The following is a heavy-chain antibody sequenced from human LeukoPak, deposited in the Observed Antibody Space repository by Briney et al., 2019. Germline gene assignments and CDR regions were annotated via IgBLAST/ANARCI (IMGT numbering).Heavy chain of an antibody. CDR1: GYAFTNYY. Sequence: ASVKVSCKASGYAFTNYYMHWIRQAPGQGLEWMGIINPSGGSRNYAQKFQGRVTMTRDTSTSTVYMELSSLRSEDTAIYYCARDLFHYSDSSGYYLDVFDIWGQGTMVTVSS. J-gene: IGHJ3*02. CDR3: ARDLFHYSDSSGYYLDVFDI. V-gene: IGHV1-46*01. D-gene: IGHD3-22*01. CDR2: INPSGGSR.